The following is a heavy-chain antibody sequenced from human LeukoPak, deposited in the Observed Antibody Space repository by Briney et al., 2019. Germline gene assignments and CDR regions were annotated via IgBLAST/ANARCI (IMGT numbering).Heavy chain of an antibody. CDR3: VRDKGLTGDTCAFDI. CDR1: GYTFTSYD. CDR2: FIPAFNTA. Sequence: SVKLSCKASGYTFTSYDINWLRQATGQGLESMGGFIPAFNTAHYARKFQGRVTITMDASTTTDFMEMSSLRFEDTAVYYCVRDKGLTGDTCAFDIWGQGTMVTVSS. D-gene: IGHD7-27*01. V-gene: IGHV1-69*05. J-gene: IGHJ3*02.